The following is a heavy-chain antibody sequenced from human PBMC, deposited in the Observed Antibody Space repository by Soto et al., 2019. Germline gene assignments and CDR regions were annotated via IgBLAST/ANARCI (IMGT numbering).Heavy chain of an antibody. CDR2: ISAYNGNT. D-gene: IGHD3-3*01. Sequence: QIQLVPSGAEVKKPGASVKVSCKASGYTFTNYGISWVRQAPGQGLEWMGWISAYNGNTNYAQKFQGRVTLTTDTSTSTAYMQLRSLRSDDTAVYYCAREVYYELWSGFAYWGQGTLVTVSS. V-gene: IGHV1-18*01. CDR1: GYTFTNYG. J-gene: IGHJ4*02. CDR3: AREVYYELWSGFAY.